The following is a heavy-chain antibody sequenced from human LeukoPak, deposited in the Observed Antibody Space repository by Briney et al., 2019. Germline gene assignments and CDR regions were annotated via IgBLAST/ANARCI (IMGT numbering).Heavy chain of an antibody. J-gene: IGHJ4*02. CDR2: IIPIFGTA. V-gene: IGHV1-69*05. D-gene: IGHD3-10*01. Sequence: SVKVSCKASGGTFSSYAISWVRQAPGQGLEWMGGIIPIFGTANYAQKFQGGVTITTDESTSTAYMELSSLRSEDTAVYYCASEGSGSPYYFDYWGQGTLVTVSS. CDR3: ASEGSGSPYYFDY. CDR1: GGTFSSYA.